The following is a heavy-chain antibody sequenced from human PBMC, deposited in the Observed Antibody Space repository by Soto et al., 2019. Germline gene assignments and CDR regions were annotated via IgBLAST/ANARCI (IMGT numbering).Heavy chain of an antibody. V-gene: IGHV1-2*02. CDR2: INPNSGGT. CDR3: ARGMSRITMIVVVRNWSDP. CDR1: GYTFTGYY. Sequence: ASVKVSCKASGYTFTGYYMHWVRQAPGQGLEWMGWINPNSGGTNYAQKFQGRVTMTRDTSISTAYMELSRLRSDDTAVYYCARGMSRITMIVVVRNWSDPWGQGTLVTVSS. D-gene: IGHD3-22*01. J-gene: IGHJ5*02.